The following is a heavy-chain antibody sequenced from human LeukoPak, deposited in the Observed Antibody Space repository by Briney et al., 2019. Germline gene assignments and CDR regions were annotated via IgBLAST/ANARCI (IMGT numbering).Heavy chain of an antibody. CDR3: ARGAGSSWFYR. V-gene: IGHV3-48*02. D-gene: IGHD4/OR15-4a*01. CDR1: GFTFSSNN. J-gene: IGHJ5*02. CDR2: TSDTGHII. Sequence: GALRLSCVDSGFTFSSNNMNWVRQAPGKGLEWLSFTSDTGHIIYYADSVKGRFTISRDNAKNLLFLQMNSLRDEDTAVYYCARGAGSSWFYRWGQGTLVTVSS.